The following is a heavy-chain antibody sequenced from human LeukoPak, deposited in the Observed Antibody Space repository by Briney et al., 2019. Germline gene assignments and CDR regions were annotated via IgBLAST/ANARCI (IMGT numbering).Heavy chain of an antibody. CDR1: GFTFSDYY. CDR3: ANGYSFVRTY. J-gene: IGHJ4*02. Sequence: PGGSLRLSCAATGFTFSDYYTSWIRQAPGKGLEGLSYMSSSGSIIWYADSVKGRFTISRDNAKNSLYLQMNSLRAEDTAVYYFANGYSFVRTYWGQGTLVTVSS. CDR2: MSSSGSII. V-gene: IGHV3-11*01. D-gene: IGHD5-18*01.